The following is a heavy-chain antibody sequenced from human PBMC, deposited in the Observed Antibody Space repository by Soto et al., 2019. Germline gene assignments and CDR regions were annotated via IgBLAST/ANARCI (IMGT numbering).Heavy chain of an antibody. J-gene: IGHJ4*02. D-gene: IGHD2-15*01. V-gene: IGHV4-39*01. CDR2: IYYSGST. CDR3: ARHTPAISISDH. CDR1: GGTIRNRSDY. Sequence: TSQTMRLTNTVSGGTIRNRSDYRVRNRQPPGKGLEWIGSIYYSGSTYYNPSLKSRVTISVDTSKNQFSLKLSSVTAADTAVYYCARHTPAISISDHWGQGTLVTVSS.